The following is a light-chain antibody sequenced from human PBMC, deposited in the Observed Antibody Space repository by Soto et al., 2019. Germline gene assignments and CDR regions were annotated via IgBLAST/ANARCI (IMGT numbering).Light chain of an antibody. V-gene: IGLV2-8*01. J-gene: IGLJ2*01. CDR1: SSDVGGYNY. Sequence: QSALTQPPSASGSPGQSVTISCTGSSSDVGGYNYVSWYQQHPGKAPKLMIYEVSKRPSGVPDRLSGSKSGNTSSLTVSGHQAEDEADYYCSSYGGSNAVVFGGGTKVTVL. CDR2: EVS. CDR3: SSYGGSNAVV.